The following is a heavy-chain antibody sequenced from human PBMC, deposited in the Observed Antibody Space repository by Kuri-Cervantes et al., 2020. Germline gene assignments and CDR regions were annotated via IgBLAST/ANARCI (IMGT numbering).Heavy chain of an antibody. Sequence: SETLTLTCAVSGYSISSGYYWSWIRQPPGKGLEWIGYIYYSGSTNYNPSLKSRVTISVDTSKNQFSLKLSSVTAADTAVYYCARDKYFDYWGQGTLVTVSS. CDR3: ARDKYFDY. J-gene: IGHJ4*02. V-gene: IGHV4-61*01. CDR2: IYYSGST. CDR1: GYSISSGYY.